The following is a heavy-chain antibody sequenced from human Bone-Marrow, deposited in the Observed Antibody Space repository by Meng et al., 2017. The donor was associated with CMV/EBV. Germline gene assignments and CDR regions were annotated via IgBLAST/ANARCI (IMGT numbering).Heavy chain of an antibody. CDR2: INPNSGGT. D-gene: IGHD3-10*01. CDR1: GYTFTGYY. J-gene: IGHJ6*02. Sequence: ASVKVSCKASGYTFTGYYMHWVRQAPGQGLEWMGWINPNSGGTNYAQKFQGRVTMTRDTSISTAYMELSRLRSDDTAVYYCASLPYYGSGSWTYYYYGMDVWGQGTTVTFSS. V-gene: IGHV1-2*02. CDR3: ASLPYYGSGSWTYYYYGMDV.